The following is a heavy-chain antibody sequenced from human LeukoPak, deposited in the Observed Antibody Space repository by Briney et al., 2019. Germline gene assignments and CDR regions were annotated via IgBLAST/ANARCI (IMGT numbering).Heavy chain of an antibody. D-gene: IGHD6-13*01. CDR2: FDNSGST. J-gene: IGHJ5*02. V-gene: IGHV4-39*01. Sequence: SETLSLTCTVSGGSISSSSYNWGRIRQPPGKGLEWIGSFDNSGSTYYNPSLKSRVTISVDTSKDQFSLKLTSVTAADTAVYYCARPPGIAAAWFDPWGQGTLVTVSS. CDR1: GGSISSSSYN. CDR3: ARPPGIAAAWFDP.